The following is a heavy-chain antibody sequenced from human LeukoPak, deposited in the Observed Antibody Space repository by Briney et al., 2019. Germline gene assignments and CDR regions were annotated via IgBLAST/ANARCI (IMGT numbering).Heavy chain of an antibody. J-gene: IGHJ4*02. V-gene: IGHV3-33*01. CDR2: IWYDGSNK. Sequence: GGSLRLSCAASGFTFSSYGMHWVRQAPGKGLEWVAVIWYDGSNKYYADSVKGLFTISRDNSKNTLYLQMNSLRAEDTAVYYCARGYSTMSGYSYFDYWGQGTLVTVSS. CDR1: GFTFSSYG. CDR3: ARGYSTMSGYSYFDY. D-gene: IGHD3-3*01.